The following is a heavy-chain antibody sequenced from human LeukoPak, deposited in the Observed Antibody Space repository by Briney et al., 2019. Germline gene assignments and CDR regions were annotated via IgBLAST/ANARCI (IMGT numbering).Heavy chain of an antibody. CDR1: GYSISSGYY. J-gene: IGHJ4*02. CDR3: ARTGYSYGLEFDY. D-gene: IGHD5-18*01. CDR2: IYHSGST. V-gene: IGHV4-38-2*02. Sequence: PSETLSLTCTVSGYSISSGYYWGWIRQPPGKGLEWIGSIYHSGSTYYNPSLKSRVTISVDTSKNQFSLKLSSVTAADTAVYYCARTGYSYGLEFDYWGQGTLVTVSS.